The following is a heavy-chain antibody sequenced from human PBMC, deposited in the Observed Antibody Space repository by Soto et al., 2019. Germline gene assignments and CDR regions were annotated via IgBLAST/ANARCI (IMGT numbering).Heavy chain of an antibody. J-gene: IGHJ6*03. Sequence: GGSLRLSCAASGFTFNSYGMHWVRQAPGRGLEWVAVISYDGSNKYYADSVKGRFTISRDNSKNTLYLQMNSLSAEDTAVYYCAKDGRVTIFGVVLYYYYYMDVWGKGTTVTVSS. CDR3: AKDGRVTIFGVVLYYYYYMDV. D-gene: IGHD3-3*01. CDR1: GFTFNSYG. CDR2: ISYDGSNK. V-gene: IGHV3-30*18.